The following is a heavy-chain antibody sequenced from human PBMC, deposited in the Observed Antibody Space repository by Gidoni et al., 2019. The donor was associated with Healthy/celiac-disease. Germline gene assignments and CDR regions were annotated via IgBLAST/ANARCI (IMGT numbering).Heavy chain of an antibody. Sequence: QVQLQESGPGLVKPSGTLSLICAVSGGSISSSNWWSWVRQPPGKGLEWIGEIYHSGSTNYNPSLKSRVTISVDKSKNQFSLKLSSVTAADTAVYYCARDPSHYSSGWSYGMDVWGQGTTVTVSS. CDR3: ARDPSHYSSGWSYGMDV. CDR2: IYHSGST. CDR1: GGSISSSNW. V-gene: IGHV4-4*02. D-gene: IGHD6-19*01. J-gene: IGHJ6*02.